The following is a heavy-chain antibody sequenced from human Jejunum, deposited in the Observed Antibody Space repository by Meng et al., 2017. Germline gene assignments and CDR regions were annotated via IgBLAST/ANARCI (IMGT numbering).Heavy chain of an antibody. CDR2: IRIKANDYAT. D-gene: IGHD2-15*01. CDR3: TRRGGCSGSSCTFDS. Sequence: GGSLRLSCAASGFSFSGSAVHWVRQASGKGLEWVGRIRIKANDYATAYAASVNGRFTTSRDDSKNTAFLQMNSLKTEDTAVYYCTRRGGCSGSSCTFDSWGQGTLVTVSS. J-gene: IGHJ4*02. CDR1: GFSFSGSA. V-gene: IGHV3-73*01.